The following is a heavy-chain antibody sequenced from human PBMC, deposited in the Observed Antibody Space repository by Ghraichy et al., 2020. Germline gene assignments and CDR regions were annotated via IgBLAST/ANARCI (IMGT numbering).Heavy chain of an antibody. V-gene: IGHV4-59*01. CDR2: IYYSGST. J-gene: IGHJ6*02. CDR3: ARDHYYGSGRNYYYGMDV. CDR1: GGSISSYY. Sequence: SQTLSLTCTVSGGSISSYYWSWIRQPPGKGLEWIGYIYYSGSTNYNPSLKSRVTISVDTSKNQFSLKLSSVTAADTAVYYCARDHYYGSGRNYYYGMDVWGQGTTVTVSS. D-gene: IGHD3-10*01.